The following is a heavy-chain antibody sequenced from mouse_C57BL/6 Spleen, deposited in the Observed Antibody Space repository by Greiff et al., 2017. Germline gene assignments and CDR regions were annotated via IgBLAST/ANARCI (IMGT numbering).Heavy chain of an antibody. CDR1: GFTFSSYG. V-gene: IGHV5-6*01. J-gene: IGHJ4*01. CDR2: ISSGGSYT. CDR3: ARQNDGGYYAMDY. D-gene: IGHD2-3*01. Sequence: EVKLMESGGDLVKPGGSLKLSCAASGFTFSSYGMSWVRQTPDKRLEWVATISSGGSYTYYPDSVKGRFTISRDNAKNTLYLQMSSLKSEDTAMYYCARQNDGGYYAMDYWGQGTSVTVSS.